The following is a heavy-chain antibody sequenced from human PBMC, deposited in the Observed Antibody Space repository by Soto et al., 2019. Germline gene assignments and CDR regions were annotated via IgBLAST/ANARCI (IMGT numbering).Heavy chain of an antibody. CDR3: ARAVPAVRGVIGYYMDV. D-gene: IGHD3-10*01. J-gene: IGHJ6*03. CDR1: GYTFTGYY. Sequence: ASVKVSCKAFGYTFTGYYIHWVRQAPGKGLEWMGWINPNSGGTNYAQKFQGWVTMTRDTSISTAYMELSRLRSDDTAVYYCARAVPAVRGVIGYYMDVWGKGTTVTVS. CDR2: INPNSGGT. V-gene: IGHV1-2*04.